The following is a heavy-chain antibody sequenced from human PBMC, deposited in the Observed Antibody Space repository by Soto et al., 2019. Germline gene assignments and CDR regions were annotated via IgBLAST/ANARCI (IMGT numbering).Heavy chain of an antibody. D-gene: IGHD4-17*01. V-gene: IGHV1-18*01. CDR3: ARDWVGDLAY. J-gene: IGHJ4*02. CDR1: GYTFTSYG. CDR2: ISGYNGDT. Sequence: QVQLVQSGGEVKQPGASVKVSCKTSGYTFTSYGISWVXQAPGQGLEWMGWISGYNGDTKYVQKFQGRVTLTTDTSTNTAYMEVRSLRSDDTAVYYCARDWVGDLAYWGQGTLVTVSS.